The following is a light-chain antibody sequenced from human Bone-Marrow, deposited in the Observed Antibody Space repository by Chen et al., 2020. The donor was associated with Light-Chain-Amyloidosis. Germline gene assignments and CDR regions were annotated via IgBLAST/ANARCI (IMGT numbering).Light chain of an antibody. CDR1: SSDVGGDNH. J-gene: IGLJ1*01. Sequence: QSALTQPASVSGSPGQSITISCTGTSSDVGGDNHVSWYQQHPDKAPKLMIYDVTNRPSWVTDRFSGATSDNTAALIISGLQTEDEADYFCSSYTITNTLVFGSGTMVTVL. CDR2: DVT. V-gene: IGLV2-14*01. CDR3: SSYTITNTLV.